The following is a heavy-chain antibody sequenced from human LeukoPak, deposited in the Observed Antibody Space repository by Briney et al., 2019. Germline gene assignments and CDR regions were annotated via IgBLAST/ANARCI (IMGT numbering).Heavy chain of an antibody. CDR2: INHSGST. Sequence: SETLSLTCAVYGGSFSGYYWSWIRQPPGKGLEWIGEINHSGSTNYNPSLKSRVTISVDTSKNQFSLKLSSVTAADTAVYYCARGIGSNRRGYGYGSKNWFDPWGQGTLVTVSS. J-gene: IGHJ5*02. D-gene: IGHD5-18*01. CDR3: ARGIGSNRRGYGYGSKNWFDP. V-gene: IGHV4-34*01. CDR1: GGSFSGYY.